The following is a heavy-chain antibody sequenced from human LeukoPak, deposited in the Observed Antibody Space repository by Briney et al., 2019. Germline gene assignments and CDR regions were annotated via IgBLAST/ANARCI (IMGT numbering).Heavy chain of an antibody. V-gene: IGHV3-30*02. CDR1: GFTCSSYG. D-gene: IGHD3-3*01. CDR2: IRYDGSSE. Sequence: GGSLRLSRAASGFTCSSYGMHWVRQAPGKGLEWVAFIRYDGSSEYYADSVKGRFSISRDNSKNMLYLQMNSLRVEDTAVYSCAKDPPRVAALFFKEDYWGQGTLVTVSS. CDR3: AKDPPRVAALFFKEDY. J-gene: IGHJ4*02.